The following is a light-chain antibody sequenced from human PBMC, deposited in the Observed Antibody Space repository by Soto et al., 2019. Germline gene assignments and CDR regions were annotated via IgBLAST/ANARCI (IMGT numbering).Light chain of an antibody. J-gene: IGLJ1*01. CDR2: EDN. CDR1: SSDVGSYNL. V-gene: IGLV2-23*01. Sequence: QSVLTQPASVSGSPGQSITISCTGTSSDVGSYNLVSWYQQYPGKAPKLMIYEDNKRPSGVSNRFSGSKSGNTASLTISGLQAEDEADYYCCSYAGGSTFVFGIGTKVTVL. CDR3: CSYAGGSTFV.